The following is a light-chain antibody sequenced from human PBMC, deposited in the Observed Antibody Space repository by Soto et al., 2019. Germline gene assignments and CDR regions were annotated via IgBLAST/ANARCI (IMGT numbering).Light chain of an antibody. V-gene: IGKV1-39*01. CDR2: AAS. Sequence: DIQMTQSPSSLSASVGDRVTIPCRASQTISRNLNWYQQKPGTAPKLLIYAASNLQSGVPSRFSGSGSGTDFTLTISSLQPEDFATYYCQQSDRTPPTFGQGTKVDIK. J-gene: IGKJ1*01. CDR3: QQSDRTPPT. CDR1: QTISRN.